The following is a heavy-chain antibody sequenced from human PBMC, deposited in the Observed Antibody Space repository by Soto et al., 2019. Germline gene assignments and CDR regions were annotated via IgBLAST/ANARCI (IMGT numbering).Heavy chain of an antibody. CDR3: AKPTHTEQRSLGY. V-gene: IGHV3-30*18. Sequence: PGGSLRLSCAASGFIFNTYGMHWVRQTLGNGLEWVALISYDGSDKYYADSVKGRFTVSRDNSKNTLYLQMNSLRVEDTAVYYCAKPTHTEQRSLGYWGQGTLVTV. J-gene: IGHJ4*02. D-gene: IGHD2-15*01. CDR2: ISYDGSDK. CDR1: GFIFNTYG.